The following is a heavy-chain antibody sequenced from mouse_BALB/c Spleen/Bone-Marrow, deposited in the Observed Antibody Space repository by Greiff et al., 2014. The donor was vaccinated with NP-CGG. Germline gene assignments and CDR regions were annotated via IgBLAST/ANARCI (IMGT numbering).Heavy chain of an antibody. Sequence: VKLMESGPGLVQPSQSLSITCTVSGFSLSSYGAHWVRQSPGKGLEWLGVIWSGGSTDYNAAFISRLTISKDNSKSQVFFKMTSLQANDTAIYYCARNHRGYYFDYWGQGTTLTVSS. CDR1: GFSLSSYG. J-gene: IGHJ2*01. CDR2: IWSGGST. CDR3: ARNHRGYYFDY. D-gene: IGHD3-1*01. V-gene: IGHV2-2*02.